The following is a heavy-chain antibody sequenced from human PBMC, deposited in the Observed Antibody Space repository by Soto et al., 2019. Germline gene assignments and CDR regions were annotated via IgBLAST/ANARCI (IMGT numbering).Heavy chain of an antibody. V-gene: IGHV1-2*04. CDR3: ARDSGRGWSLDY. J-gene: IGHJ4*02. CDR1: GYSFTGKY. D-gene: IGHD6-19*01. Sequence: QVQPVPSGAEVKKPGASEKGSCKASGYSFTGKYIHWVRQAPGQGLEWMGWINPDSGDRKYAQKFRGWVTMTRDTSISTAYMELSRLTSDDTALYCCARDSGRGWSLDYWGQGTLVTDSS. CDR2: INPDSGDR.